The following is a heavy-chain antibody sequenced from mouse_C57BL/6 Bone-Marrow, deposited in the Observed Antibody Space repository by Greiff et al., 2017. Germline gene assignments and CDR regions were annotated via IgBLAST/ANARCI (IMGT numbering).Heavy chain of an antibody. D-gene: IGHD2-2*01. Sequence: VQLQQSGAELVRPGASVTLSCTASGFNIKDDYMHWVKQRPEQGLEWIGWIDPENGDTEYASKFQGKATITADTSSNTAYLQLSSLTSEDTAVYYCTTSGYDDRGQGTTLTVSS. V-gene: IGHV14-4*01. CDR1: GFNIKDDY. CDR2: IDPENGDT. J-gene: IGHJ2*01. CDR3: TTSGYDD.